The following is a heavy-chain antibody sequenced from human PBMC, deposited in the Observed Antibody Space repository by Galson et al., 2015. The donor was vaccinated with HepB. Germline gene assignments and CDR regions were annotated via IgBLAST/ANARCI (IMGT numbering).Heavy chain of an antibody. CDR3: ARDRGGVAAAGIYYYYYYMDV. Sequence: SVKVSCKASGGTFSSYTISWVRQAPGQGLEWMGGITPIFGTANYAQKFQGRVTITADESTSTAYMELSSLRSEDTAVYYCARDRGGVAAAGIYYYYYYMDVWGKRTTVTVSS. CDR1: GGTFSSYT. D-gene: IGHD6-13*01. J-gene: IGHJ6*03. CDR2: ITPIFGTA. V-gene: IGHV1-69*13.